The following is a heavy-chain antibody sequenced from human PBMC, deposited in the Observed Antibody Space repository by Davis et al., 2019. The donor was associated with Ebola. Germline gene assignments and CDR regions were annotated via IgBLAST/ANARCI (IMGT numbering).Heavy chain of an antibody. Sequence: PSETLSLTCTVSGGSISSYYWSWIRQPPGKGLEWIGYIYYSGSTNYNPSLKSRVTISVDTSKNQFSLKLSSVTAADTAVYYCARDLILRGVLDYWGQGTLVTVSS. J-gene: IGHJ4*02. CDR1: GGSISSYY. V-gene: IGHV4-59*01. CDR3: ARDLILRGVLDY. D-gene: IGHD3-10*01. CDR2: IYYSGST.